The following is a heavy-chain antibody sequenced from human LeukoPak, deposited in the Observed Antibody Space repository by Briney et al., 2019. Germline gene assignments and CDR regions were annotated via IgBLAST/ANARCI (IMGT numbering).Heavy chain of an antibody. V-gene: IGHV3-23*01. J-gene: IGHJ5*02. CDR1: GFTFSSYA. Sequence: PGGSLRLSCAASGFTFSSYAMSWVRQAPGEGLEWVSAISGSGGSTYYADSVKGRFTISRDNSKNTLYLQMNSLRAEDTAVYYCAREVYYYDSSGYYYSSWGQGTLVTVSS. CDR2: ISGSGGST. CDR3: AREVYYYDSSGYYYSS. D-gene: IGHD3-22*01.